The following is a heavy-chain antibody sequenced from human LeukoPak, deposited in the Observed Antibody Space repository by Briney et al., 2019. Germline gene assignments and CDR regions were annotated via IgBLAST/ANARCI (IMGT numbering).Heavy chain of an antibody. CDR1: GGTFSSYA. Sequence: GSSVKVSCTASGGTFSSYAISWVRQAPGQGLEWMGGIIPIFGTANYAQKFQGRVTITADKSTSTAYMEPSSLRSEDTAVYYCASNFQSYHFDYWGQGTLVTVSS. CDR3: ASNFQSYHFDY. V-gene: IGHV1-69*06. D-gene: IGHD3-10*01. CDR2: IIPIFGTA. J-gene: IGHJ4*02.